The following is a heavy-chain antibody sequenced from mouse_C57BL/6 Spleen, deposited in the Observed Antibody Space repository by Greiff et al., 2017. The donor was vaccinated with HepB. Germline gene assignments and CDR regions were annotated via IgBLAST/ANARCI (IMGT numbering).Heavy chain of an antibody. CDR1: GYTFTSYW. Sequence: QVQLQQPGAELVMPGASVKLSCKASGYTFTSYWMHWVKQRPGQGLEWIGEIDPSDSYTNYNQKFKGKSTLTVDKSSSTAYMQLSSLTSEDSAVYYCARWGVPYYFDYWGQGTTLTVSS. CDR2: IDPSDSYT. CDR3: ARWGVPYYFDY. J-gene: IGHJ2*01. V-gene: IGHV1-69*01. D-gene: IGHD5-1*01.